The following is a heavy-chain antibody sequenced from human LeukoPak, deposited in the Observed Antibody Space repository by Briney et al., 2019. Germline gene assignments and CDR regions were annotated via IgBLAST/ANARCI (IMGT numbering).Heavy chain of an antibody. V-gene: IGHV3-23*01. D-gene: IGHD3-22*01. J-gene: IGHJ3*02. CDR2: ISGSGGST. Sequence: PGGSLRLSCAASGFTFSSYAMSWVRQAPGKGLEWVSAISGSGGSTYYADSVKGRFTISRDNSKNTLYLQMNSLRAEDTAVYYCVKDVAGPASYDSSGYYAEAFDIWGQGTMVTVSS. CDR1: GFTFSSYA. CDR3: VKDVAGPASYDSSGYYAEAFDI.